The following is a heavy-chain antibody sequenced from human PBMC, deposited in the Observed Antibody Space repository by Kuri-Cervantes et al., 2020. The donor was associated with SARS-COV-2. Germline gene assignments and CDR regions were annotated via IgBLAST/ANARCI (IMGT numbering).Heavy chain of an antibody. Sequence: GESLKISCAASGFTFSSYSMNWVRQAPGKGLEWVSGINWNGGSTGYADSVKGRFTISRDNAKNSLYLQMNSLRAEDTAVYYCAREGAYDFWSIDYWGQGTLVTVSS. J-gene: IGHJ4*02. D-gene: IGHD3-3*01. CDR3: AREGAYDFWSIDY. CDR2: INWNGGST. V-gene: IGHV3-20*04. CDR1: GFTFSSYS.